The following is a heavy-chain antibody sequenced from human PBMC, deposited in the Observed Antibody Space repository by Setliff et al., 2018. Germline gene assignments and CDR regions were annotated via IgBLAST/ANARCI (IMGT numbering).Heavy chain of an antibody. V-gene: IGHV1-69*05. J-gene: IGHJ4*02. CDR2: TIPMFGTT. D-gene: IGHD3-22*01. Sequence: SVKVSCKASGGTFSSYGISWVRQAPGQGLEWMGGTIPMFGTTSYARQFQGRVTIITDESTSTAYMQLSSLRSEDTAVYFCARERGSYDSSTHYTYYFDYWGQGTLVTVSS. CDR3: ARERGSYDSSTHYTYYFDY. CDR1: GGTFSSYG.